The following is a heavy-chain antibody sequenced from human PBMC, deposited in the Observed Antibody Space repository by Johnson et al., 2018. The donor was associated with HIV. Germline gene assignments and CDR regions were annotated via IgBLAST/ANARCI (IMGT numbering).Heavy chain of an antibody. V-gene: IGHV3-20*04. Sequence: VQLVESGGGVVRPGGSLRLSCAASGFTFDDYDMTWVRQGPGKGLEWVSGINWNGGSAGYADSVKGRFTISRDNSKNTLFLQMNSLRAEDTAGYYCVRRFYDSSAFDIWGQGTLVTVSS. CDR2: INWNGGSA. CDR1: GFTFDDYD. D-gene: IGHD3-22*01. J-gene: IGHJ3*02. CDR3: VRRFYDSSAFDI.